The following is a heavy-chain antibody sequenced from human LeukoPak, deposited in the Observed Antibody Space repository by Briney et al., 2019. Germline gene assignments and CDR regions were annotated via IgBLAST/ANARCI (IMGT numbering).Heavy chain of an antibody. J-gene: IGHJ3*02. V-gene: IGHV4-4*07. CDR3: ASESYFGASYI. CDR1: GGSISSYY. Sequence: SETLSLTCTVSGGSISSYYWSWIRQAAGKGLEWIGRIYTSGSTNYNPSLKSRVTMSVDPSKSQCSLKPTLVNAADTAVYYYASESYFGASYIWGHGTMVTVSS. CDR2: IYTSGST. D-gene: IGHD3-9*01.